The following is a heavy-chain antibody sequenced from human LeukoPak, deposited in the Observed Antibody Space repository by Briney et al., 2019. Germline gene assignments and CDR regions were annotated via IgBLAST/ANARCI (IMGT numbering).Heavy chain of an antibody. CDR1: GFTFNSYA. Sequence: GGSLRLSCAASGFTFNSYAMSWVRQAPGKGLEWVSAISPSGTDPYYADSVKGRFTISRDNYKNTLYLQMSSLRAEDSAVYYCAKRGGYETMAAFDYWGQGTLVTVSS. D-gene: IGHD3-10*01. V-gene: IGHV3-23*01. CDR2: ISPSGTDP. J-gene: IGHJ4*02. CDR3: AKRGGYETMAAFDY.